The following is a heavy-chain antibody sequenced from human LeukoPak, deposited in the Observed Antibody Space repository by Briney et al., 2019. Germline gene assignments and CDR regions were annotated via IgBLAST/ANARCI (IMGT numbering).Heavy chain of an antibody. Sequence: PGGSLRLSCAASGFTFSSYAMSWVRQAPGKGLEWVSTITGNGGTAFYADSVKGRFTISRDNSKNTLYLQMNSLRAEDTAVYYCAKDYSGTYFRGADHWGQGTLVTVSS. V-gene: IGHV3-23*01. CDR3: AKDYSGTYFRGADH. D-gene: IGHD1-26*01. CDR2: ITGNGGTA. J-gene: IGHJ4*02. CDR1: GFTFSSYA.